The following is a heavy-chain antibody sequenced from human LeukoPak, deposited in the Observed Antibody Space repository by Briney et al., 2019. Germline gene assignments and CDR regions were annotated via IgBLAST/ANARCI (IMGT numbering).Heavy chain of an antibody. D-gene: IGHD2-8*02. CDR3: ARERLVATSPFGD. V-gene: IGHV3-66*01. Sequence: GGSLRLSCAASGFTVSSNYMTWVRQAPGKGLEWVSLIYSGGSTYYADSLKGRFTISRDNSKNTLYLQMNSLRAEDTAVYYCARERLVATSPFGDWGQGTLVTVSS. CDR1: GFTVSSNY. CDR2: IYSGGST. J-gene: IGHJ4*02.